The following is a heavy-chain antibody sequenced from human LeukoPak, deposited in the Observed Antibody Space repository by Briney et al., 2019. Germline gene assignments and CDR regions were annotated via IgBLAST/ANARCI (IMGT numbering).Heavy chain of an antibody. CDR3: ARDLGWYSSSWYFWANQPNDNWFDP. D-gene: IGHD6-13*01. Sequence: GASVKVSCKASEYTFTSYDINWVRQATGQGLEWMGWMNPNSGNTGYAQKFQGRVTITRNTSISTAYMELSSLRSEDTAVYYCARDLGWYSSSWYFWANQPNDNWFDPWGQGTLVTVSS. CDR1: EYTFTSYD. V-gene: IGHV1-8*03. J-gene: IGHJ5*02. CDR2: MNPNSGNT.